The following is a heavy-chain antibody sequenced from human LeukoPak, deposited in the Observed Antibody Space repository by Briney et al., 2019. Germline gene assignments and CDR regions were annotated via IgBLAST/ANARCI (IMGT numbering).Heavy chain of an antibody. V-gene: IGHV3-21*04. CDR2: ISSGSGDK. CDR1: GFTFSIYS. J-gene: IGHJ4*02. CDR3: ARDGGYDYGGNLVY. Sequence: GGALRISCAASGFTFSIYSMNWVRQAPGKGLEWVSRISSGSGDKHYADSVKGRFTISRDNAKNSLDLQMDSLRGEDTAVFYWARDGGYDYGGNLVYWGQATLVSVSS. D-gene: IGHD4-23*01.